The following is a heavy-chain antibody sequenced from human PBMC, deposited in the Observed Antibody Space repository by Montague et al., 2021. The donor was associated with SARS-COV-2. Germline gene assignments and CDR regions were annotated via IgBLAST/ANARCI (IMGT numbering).Heavy chain of an antibody. CDR3: ARDGGSRCDSSGYCPYYYYGMDV. V-gene: IGHV3-48*03. J-gene: IGHJ6*02. CDR2: ISSSGSTI. CDR1: GFTFSSYE. Sequence: SLRLSCAASGFTFSSYEMYWVRQAPGKGLEWVSYISSSGSTIYYADSVKGRFTISRDNAKNSLYLQMNSLRAEDTAVYYCARDGGSRCDSSGYCPYYYYGMDVWGQGTTVTVSS. D-gene: IGHD3-22*01.